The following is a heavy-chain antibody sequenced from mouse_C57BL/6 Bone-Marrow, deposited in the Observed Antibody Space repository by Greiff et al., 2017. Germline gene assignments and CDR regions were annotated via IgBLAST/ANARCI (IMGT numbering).Heavy chain of an antibody. CDR3: ARSGDYDKRAWCAY. CDR1: GYAFSSYW. CDR2: IYPGDGDT. V-gene: IGHV1-80*01. Sequence: QVQLKQSGAELVKPGASVKISCKASGYAFSSYWMNWVKQRPGKGLEWIGQIYPGDGDTNYNGKFKGKATLTADKSSSTAYMQLSSLTSEDSAVYFCARSGDYDKRAWCAYWGQGTLVTVSA. D-gene: IGHD2-4*01. J-gene: IGHJ3*01.